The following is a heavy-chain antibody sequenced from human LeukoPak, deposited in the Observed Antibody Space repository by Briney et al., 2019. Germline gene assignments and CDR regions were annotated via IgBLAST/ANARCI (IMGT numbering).Heavy chain of an antibody. J-gene: IGHJ4*02. CDR3: AKVSYSGYDCDY. CDR1: GFTFSTYG. D-gene: IGHD5-12*01. V-gene: IGHV3-30*02. CDR2: IRYDGSNK. Sequence: GGSLRLSCAASGFTFSTYGMHWVRQAPGKGLEWVAFIRYDGSNKYYPDSVKGRFTISRDNSKNTLYLQMNSLRAEDTAVYYCAKVSYSGYDCDYWGQGTLVTVS.